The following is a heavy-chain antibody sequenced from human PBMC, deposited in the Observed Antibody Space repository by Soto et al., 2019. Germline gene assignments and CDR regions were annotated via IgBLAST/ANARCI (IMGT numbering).Heavy chain of an antibody. Sequence: PSETLSLTCTVSGDSISSSDHYWAWVRQPPGMGLEWIGSVYYTGYSYYNPSLKSRVIMSVDTSKNQFSLRLSSVTAADTAVYYCARRSGCTGGSCHFSTWSQGSLVTVSS. V-gene: IGHV4-39*01. J-gene: IGHJ5*02. D-gene: IGHD2-15*01. CDR2: VYYTGYS. CDR1: GDSISSSDHY. CDR3: ARRSGCTGGSCHFST.